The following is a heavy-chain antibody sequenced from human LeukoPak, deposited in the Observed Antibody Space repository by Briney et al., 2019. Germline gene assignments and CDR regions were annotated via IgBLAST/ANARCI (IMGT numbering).Heavy chain of an antibody. CDR1: GYTFTGYY. Sequence: ASVKVSCKASGYTFTGYYMHWVRQATGQGLEWMGWMNPNSGNTGYAQKFQGRVTMTRNTSISTAYMELSSLRSEDTAVYYCARAVSSGPALTDWGQGTLVTVSS. V-gene: IGHV1-8*02. J-gene: IGHJ4*02. CDR2: MNPNSGNT. CDR3: ARAVSSGPALTD. D-gene: IGHD3-22*01.